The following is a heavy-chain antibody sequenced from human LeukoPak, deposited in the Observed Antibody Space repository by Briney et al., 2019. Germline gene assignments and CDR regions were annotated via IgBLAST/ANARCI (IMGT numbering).Heavy chain of an antibody. CDR1: GFTFSTNT. V-gene: IGHV4-59*01. CDR2: IYYSGST. D-gene: IGHD3-22*01. J-gene: IGHJ4*02. Sequence: PGGSLRLSCATSGFTFSTNTMNWIREPPGKGLEWIGYIYYSGSTNYNPSLKSRVTISVDTSKNQFSLKLSSVTAADTAVYYCARFSRTGDISGYYLDYWGQGTLVTVSS. CDR3: ARFSRTGDISGYYLDY.